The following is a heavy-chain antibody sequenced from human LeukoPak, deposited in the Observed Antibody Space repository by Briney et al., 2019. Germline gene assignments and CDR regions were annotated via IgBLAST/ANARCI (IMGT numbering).Heavy chain of an antibody. D-gene: IGHD3-22*01. J-gene: IGHJ2*01. CDR3: ARGVTMIVVVIHDWYFDL. Sequence: SETLSLTCTVSGGSISSSSYYWGWIRQPPGKGLEWIGGIYYTRSTYYNPSLKSRVTISVDTSKNQFSLKLTSVTAADTAVYYCARGVTMIVVVIHDWYFDLWGRGTLVTVSS. CDR2: IYYTRST. CDR1: GGSISSSSYY. V-gene: IGHV4-39*01.